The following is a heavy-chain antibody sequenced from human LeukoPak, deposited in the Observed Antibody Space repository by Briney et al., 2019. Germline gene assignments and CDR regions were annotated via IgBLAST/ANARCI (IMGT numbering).Heavy chain of an antibody. D-gene: IGHD2-2*02. J-gene: IGHJ4*02. CDR2: ISGSGDST. V-gene: IGHV3-23*01. CDR1: GFTFSSYA. Sequence: GGSLRLSCAASGFTFSSYAMTWVRQAPGKGLEWVSVISGSGDSTYYAASVRGRFTISRDNSKNTLYLQMNSLRAEDTAVYYCAKDAASSCYTPLTSWGQGTLVTVSS. CDR3: AKDAASSCYTPLTS.